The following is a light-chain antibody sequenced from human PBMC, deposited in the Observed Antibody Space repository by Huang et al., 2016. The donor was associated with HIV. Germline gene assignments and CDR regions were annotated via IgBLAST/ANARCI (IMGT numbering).Light chain of an antibody. CDR3: QQRSNWPPTLT. V-gene: IGKV3-11*01. CDR2: DAS. CDR1: QSVSRY. J-gene: IGKJ4*01. Sequence: EIVLTQSPVTLSASPGERATLSCRASQSVSRYLAWYQHKPGQAPRLLIYDASTRATGSPARFSGSGSGTDFTLTISSLEPEDFAVYYCQQRSNWPPTLTFGGGTKVEIK.